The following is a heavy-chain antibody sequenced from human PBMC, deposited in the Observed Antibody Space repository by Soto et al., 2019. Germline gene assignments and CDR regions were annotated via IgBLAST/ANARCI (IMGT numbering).Heavy chain of an antibody. J-gene: IGHJ6*02. V-gene: IGHV1-18*04. D-gene: IGHD3-3*01. CDR1: GYTFTSYG. CDR3: ARDPLVTIFGVVTDRHYYYYGMDV. Sequence: ASVKVSCKASGYTFTSYGISWVRQAPGQGLEWMGWISAYNGNTNYAQELQGRVTMTTDTSTSTAYMELRSLRSDDTAVYYCARDPLVTIFGVVTDRHYYYYGMDVWGQGTTVTVS. CDR2: ISAYNGNT.